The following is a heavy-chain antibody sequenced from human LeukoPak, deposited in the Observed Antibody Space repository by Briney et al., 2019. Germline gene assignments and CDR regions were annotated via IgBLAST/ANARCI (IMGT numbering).Heavy chain of an antibody. J-gene: IGHJ4*02. D-gene: IGHD3-22*01. V-gene: IGHV4-4*07. CDR2: IYTSGST. Sequence: SETLSLTCTVSGGSISGYYWGWIRQPAGKGLEWIGRIYTSGSTNYNPSLKSRVTMSVDTSKNQFSLKVTSVTAADTAVYYCARSYYDSSGYVNWGQGTLVTVSS. CDR1: GGSISGYY. CDR3: ARSYYDSSGYVN.